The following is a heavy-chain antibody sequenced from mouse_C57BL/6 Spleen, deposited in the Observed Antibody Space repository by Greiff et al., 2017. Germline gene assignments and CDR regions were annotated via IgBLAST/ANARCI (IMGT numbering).Heavy chain of an antibody. CDR3: AREAHYYGSGYGYIDV. Sequence: QVQLQQPGAELVKPGASVKMSCKASGYTFTSYWITWVKQRPGQGLEWIGDIYPGSGSTNYNEKFKSKVTLTVDTSSSTAYMQLSSLTSEDSAVYYCAREAHYYGSGYGYIDVCGTETTVTVSS. J-gene: IGHJ1*03. V-gene: IGHV1-55*01. CDR2: IYPGSGST. D-gene: IGHD1-1*01. CDR1: GYTFTSYW.